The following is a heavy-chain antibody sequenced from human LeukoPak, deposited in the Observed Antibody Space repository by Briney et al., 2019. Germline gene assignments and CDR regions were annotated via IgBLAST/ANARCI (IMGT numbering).Heavy chain of an antibody. CDR2: ISGSGGST. Sequence: GGSLRLSCAASGFTFSNSAMSWVRQAPGKGLEWVSAISGSGGSTYYADSVKGRFTISRDNSKNTLYLQMNSLRAEDTAVYYCARDIYDYVWGSYRQFDYWGQGTLVIVSS. D-gene: IGHD3-16*02. CDR1: GFTFSNSA. CDR3: ARDIYDYVWGSYRQFDY. V-gene: IGHV3-23*01. J-gene: IGHJ4*02.